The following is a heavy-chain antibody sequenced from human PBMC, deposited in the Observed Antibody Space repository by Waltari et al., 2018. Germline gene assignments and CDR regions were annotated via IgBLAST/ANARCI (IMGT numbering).Heavy chain of an antibody. V-gene: IGHV4-38-2*01. D-gene: IGHD6-13*01. J-gene: IGHJ4*02. CDR2: IYHSGST. CDR3: ARGTSSSWPNFDY. Sequence: QVQLQESGPGLVKPSETLSLTCAVSGYSISSGYYWGWTRQPPGKGLEWIGSIYHSGSTYYNPSLKSRVTISVDTSKNQFSLKLSSVTAADTAVYYCARGTSSSWPNFDYWGQGTLVTVSS. CDR1: GYSISSGYY.